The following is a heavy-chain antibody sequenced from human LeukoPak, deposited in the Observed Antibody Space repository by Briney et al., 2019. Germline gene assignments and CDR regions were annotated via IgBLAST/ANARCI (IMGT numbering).Heavy chain of an antibody. D-gene: IGHD5-24*01. J-gene: IGHJ3*02. V-gene: IGHV1-18*01. CDR1: GYTFTSYG. Sequence: ASVKVSCKASGYTFTSYGISWVRQAPGQGLEWMGWISAYNGNTNYAQKLQGRVTMTTDTSTSTAYMELRSLSSEDTAVYYCARVRDGYNDAYDIWGQGTMVTVPS. CDR3: ARVRDGYNDAYDI. CDR2: ISAYNGNT.